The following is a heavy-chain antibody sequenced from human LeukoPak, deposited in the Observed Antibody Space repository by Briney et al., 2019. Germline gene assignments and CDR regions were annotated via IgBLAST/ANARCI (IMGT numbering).Heavy chain of an antibody. CDR2: IYYSGST. CDR3: ARQRYGSGSYYIDY. CDR1: GGSISSYY. V-gene: IGHV4-59*08. D-gene: IGHD3-10*01. Sequence: SETLSLTCTVSGGSISSYYWSWIRQPPGKGLERIGYIYYSGSTNYNPSLKSRVTISVDTSKNQFSLKLSSVTAADTAVYYCARQRYGSGSYYIDYWGQGTLVTVSS. J-gene: IGHJ4*02.